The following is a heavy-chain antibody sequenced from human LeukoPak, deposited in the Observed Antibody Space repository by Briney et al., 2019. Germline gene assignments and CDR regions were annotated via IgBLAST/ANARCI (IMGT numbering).Heavy chain of an antibody. J-gene: IGHJ4*02. CDR3: ASTAGGWLRFSYFDY. V-gene: IGHV1-2*02. Sequence: ASVKVSCKASGYTFTGYYMHWVRQAPGQGLEWMGWINPNSGGTNYAQKFQGRVTMTRDTSISTAYMELSRQRSDDTAVYYCASTAGGWLRFSYFDYWGQGTLVTVSS. D-gene: IGHD5-12*01. CDR1: GYTFTGYY. CDR2: INPNSGGT.